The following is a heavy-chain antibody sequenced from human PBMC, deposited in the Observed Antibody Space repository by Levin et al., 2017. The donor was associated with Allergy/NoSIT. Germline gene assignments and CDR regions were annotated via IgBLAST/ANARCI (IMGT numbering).Heavy chain of an antibody. Sequence: GESLKISCAASGFTFSSYAMSWVRQAPGKGLEWVSAISGSGGSTYYADSVKGRFTISRDNSKNTLYLQMNSLRAEDTAVYYCAKDLNYGSGSYFDYWGQGTLVTVSS. D-gene: IGHD3-10*01. CDR3: AKDLNYGSGSYFDY. J-gene: IGHJ4*02. CDR2: ISGSGGST. V-gene: IGHV3-23*01. CDR1: GFTFSSYA.